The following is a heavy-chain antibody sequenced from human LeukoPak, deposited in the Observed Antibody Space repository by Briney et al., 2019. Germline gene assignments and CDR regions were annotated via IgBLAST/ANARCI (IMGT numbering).Heavy chain of an antibody. CDR2: IIPIFGIA. CDR3: ARGGVVVTAFYFDY. D-gene: IGHD2-21*02. J-gene: IGHJ4*02. Sequence: SVKVSCKGFGGTFSSYVISWVRDAPGHGLEWMGRIIPIFGIANYAQKFQSRVTITADKSTSTAYMELSSLRSEDTAVYYCARGGVVVTAFYFDYWGQGTLVTVSS. V-gene: IGHV1-69*04. CDR1: GGTFSSYV.